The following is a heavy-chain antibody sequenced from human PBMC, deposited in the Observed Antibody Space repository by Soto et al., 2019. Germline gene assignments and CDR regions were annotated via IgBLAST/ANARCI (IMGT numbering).Heavy chain of an antibody. Sequence: AGGSLRLSCAASGFTFSSYAMSWVRQAPGKGLEWVSAISGSGGSTYYADSVKGRFTISRDNSKNTLYLQMNSLRAEDTAVYYCAKTVITMIVVVIGDAFDIWGQGTMVTVSS. CDR1: GFTFSSYA. CDR2: ISGSGGST. V-gene: IGHV3-23*01. D-gene: IGHD3-22*01. J-gene: IGHJ3*02. CDR3: AKTVITMIVVVIGDAFDI.